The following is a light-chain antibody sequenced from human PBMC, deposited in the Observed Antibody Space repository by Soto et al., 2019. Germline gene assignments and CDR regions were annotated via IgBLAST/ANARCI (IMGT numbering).Light chain of an antibody. CDR2: EVS. Sequence: QSALTQPPSASGSPGQSVTISCTGTSSDVGGYNYVSWYQQHPGKAPKFMIYEVSKRPSGVPYRFSGSKSGNTASLTVSGLQADDEADYYCSSYAGNNNLVFGGGTKLTVL. CDR1: SSDVGGYNY. CDR3: SSYAGNNNLV. J-gene: IGLJ2*01. V-gene: IGLV2-8*01.